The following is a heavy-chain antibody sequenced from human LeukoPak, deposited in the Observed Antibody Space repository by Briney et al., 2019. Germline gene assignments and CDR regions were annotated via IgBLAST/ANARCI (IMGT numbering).Heavy chain of an antibody. Sequence: PGGSLRLSCAASGFAFSSYWMHWVRQAPGEGLVWVSRINSDGITTSYADSVKGRFTISRDNAKNSLYLQMNSLRAEDTAVYYCARDDLRRSIAVAGVFDYWGQGTLVTVSS. D-gene: IGHD6-19*01. CDR2: INSDGITT. CDR1: GFAFSSYW. CDR3: ARDDLRRSIAVAGVFDY. J-gene: IGHJ4*02. V-gene: IGHV3-74*01.